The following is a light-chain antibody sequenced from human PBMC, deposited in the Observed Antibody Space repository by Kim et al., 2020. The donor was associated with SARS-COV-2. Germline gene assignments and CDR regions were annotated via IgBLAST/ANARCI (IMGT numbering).Light chain of an antibody. CDR3: QQRNNWPPIT. J-gene: IGKJ5*01. V-gene: IGKV3-11*01. Sequence: IVLTQSPAILSLSPGERATLSCRASQSVSSYLAWYQQKPGQAPRLLIYHASNRATGIPARFSGSGSGTDFTLTISSLEPEDFAVYYCQQRNNWPPITFGQGTRWRLN. CDR2: HAS. CDR1: QSVSSY.